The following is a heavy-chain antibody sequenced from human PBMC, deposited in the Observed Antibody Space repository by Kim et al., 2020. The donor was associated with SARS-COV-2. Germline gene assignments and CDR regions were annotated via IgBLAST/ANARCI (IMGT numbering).Heavy chain of an antibody. V-gene: IGHV3-23*01. Sequence: GGSLRLSCEASGLSFYSYAMSWVRQAPGKGPEWVSSISGSGGTTFYADSVRGRFTISRDNSRNRLYLQMNYLRAEDTARYYCARAGWYTYGLEGETYWGQGTLVAVSS. CDR3: ARAGWYTYGLEGETY. J-gene: IGHJ4*02. CDR1: GLSFYSYA. D-gene: IGHD5-18*01. CDR2: ISGSGGTT.